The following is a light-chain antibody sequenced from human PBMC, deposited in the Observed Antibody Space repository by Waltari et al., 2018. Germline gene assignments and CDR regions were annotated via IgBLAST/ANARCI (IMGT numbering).Light chain of an antibody. CDR2: DVS. CDR3: CSYAGSYTV. Sequence: QSALTQPRPVSGSPGQSVTISCTGTSSDVGGSNYASLYQQHPGKAPKLMFYDVSKLPSVVHNRFSGSKSGNTASLTISGLQAEDEADYYCCSYAGSYTVFGGGTKLTVL. J-gene: IGLJ3*02. V-gene: IGLV2-11*01. CDR1: SSDVGGSNY.